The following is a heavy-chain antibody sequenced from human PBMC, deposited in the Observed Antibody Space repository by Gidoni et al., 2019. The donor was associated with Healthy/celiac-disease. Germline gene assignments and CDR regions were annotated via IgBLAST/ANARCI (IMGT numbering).Heavy chain of an antibody. Sequence: EVQLVESGGGLIQPGGSLRLSCAASGFTVSSNYMSWVRQAPGKGLEWVSVIYSGGSTYYADSVKGRFTISRDKSKNTLYLQMNSLRAEDTAVYYCARETAGSSGYYPEWFDPWGQGTLVTVSS. V-gene: IGHV3-53*01. CDR3: ARETAGSSGYYPEWFDP. J-gene: IGHJ5*02. CDR2: IYSGGST. CDR1: GFTVSSNY. D-gene: IGHD3-22*01.